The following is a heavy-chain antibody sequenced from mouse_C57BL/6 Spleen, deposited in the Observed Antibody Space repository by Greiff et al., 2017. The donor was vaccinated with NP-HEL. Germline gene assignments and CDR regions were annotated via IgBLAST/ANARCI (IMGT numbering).Heavy chain of an antibody. CDR1: GYAFSSYW. V-gene: IGHV1-80*01. D-gene: IGHD3-3*01. J-gene: IGHJ4*01. Sequence: VQLQESGAELVKPGASVKISCKASGYAFSSYWMNWVKQRPGKGLEWIGQIYPGGGDTNYNGKFKGKATLTADKSSSTAYMQLSSLTSEDSAVYFCARVGSLGAMDYWGQGTSVTVSS. CDR3: ARVGSLGAMDY. CDR2: IYPGGGDT.